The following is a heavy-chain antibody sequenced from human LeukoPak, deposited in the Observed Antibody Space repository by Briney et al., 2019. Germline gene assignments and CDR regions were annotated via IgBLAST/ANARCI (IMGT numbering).Heavy chain of an antibody. CDR2: IYSGGRT. Sequence: GGSLRLSCAASGFTVSTNYMSWVRQAPGRGLEWVSVIYSGGRTYYTDSVKGRFTISRDNSKNTLYLQMDSLRADDTAVYYCAGGRTYRSSTVEDYWGQGTLVTVSS. CDR1: GFTVSTNY. V-gene: IGHV3-53*01. D-gene: IGHD1-26*01. CDR3: AGGRTYRSSTVEDY. J-gene: IGHJ4*02.